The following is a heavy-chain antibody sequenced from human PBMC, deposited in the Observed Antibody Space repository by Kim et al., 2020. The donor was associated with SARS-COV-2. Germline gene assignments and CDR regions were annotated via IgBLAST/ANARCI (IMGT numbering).Heavy chain of an antibody. D-gene: IGHD6-13*01. Sequence: GGSLRLSCAASGFTFSSYSMNWVRQAPGKGLEWVSSISSSSSYIYYADSVKGRFTISRDNAKNSLYLQMNSLRAEDTAVYYCARDLYDTPLAGYSSSWYDYWGQGTLVTVSS. CDR2: ISSSSSYI. CDR3: ARDLYDTPLAGYSSSWYDY. J-gene: IGHJ4*02. V-gene: IGHV3-21*04. CDR1: GFTFSSYS.